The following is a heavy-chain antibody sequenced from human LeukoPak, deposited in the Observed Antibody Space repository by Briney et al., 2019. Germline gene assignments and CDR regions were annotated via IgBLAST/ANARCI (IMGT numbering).Heavy chain of an antibody. CDR2: IKEDGSEK. CDR3: ARRGGSGWSREQDY. V-gene: IGHV3-7*01. CDR1: GFTFSTYW. Sequence: PGGSLRLSCVASGFTFSTYWMTWVRQAPGEGLEWVANIKEDGSEKYFVDSVKGRFTISRDNAKNSLYLQMNSLRAEDTAVYYCARRGGSGWSREQDYWGQGTLVTVSS. D-gene: IGHD1/OR15-1a*01. J-gene: IGHJ4*02.